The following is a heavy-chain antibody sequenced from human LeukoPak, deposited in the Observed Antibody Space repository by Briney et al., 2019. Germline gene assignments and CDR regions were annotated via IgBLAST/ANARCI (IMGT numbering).Heavy chain of an antibody. Sequence: SETLSLTCAVSGASIASHSWWSWVRQPPGKGLEWIGYIYYSGSTNYNPPLKSRITISVDTSKNQFSLRLSSVTAADTAVYYCARAHRDGYNHASYFDYWGQGTLVTVSS. CDR1: GASIASHSW. J-gene: IGHJ4*02. V-gene: IGHV4-59*11. CDR2: IYYSGST. D-gene: IGHD5-24*01. CDR3: ARAHRDGYNHASYFDY.